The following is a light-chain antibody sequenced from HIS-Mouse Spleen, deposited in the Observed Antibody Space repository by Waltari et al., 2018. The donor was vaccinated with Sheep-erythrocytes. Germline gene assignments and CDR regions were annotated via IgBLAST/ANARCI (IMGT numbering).Light chain of an antibody. CDR2: EVS. CDR3: SSYTSSSTLV. CDR1: STAVGIYNR. Sequence: QSALTQPPSVSGSPGQSVTISCPGPSTAVGIYNRVSWYQQPPGTAPKLMIYEVSNRPSGVPDRFSGSKSGNTASLTISGLQAEDEADYYCSSYTSSSTLVFGGGTKLTVL. J-gene: IGLJ3*02. V-gene: IGLV2-18*02.